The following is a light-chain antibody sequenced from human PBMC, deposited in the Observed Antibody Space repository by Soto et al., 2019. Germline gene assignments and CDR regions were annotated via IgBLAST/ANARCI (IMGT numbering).Light chain of an antibody. Sequence: DIQMTQSPSSLSASVGDRVTITCRASQSISSYLNWYQQKPGKAPKLLIYAASSLEGGVPSRFSGSGSGTDFTLTISSLQPEDFATYCCQQSDSTPYTFGQGTRLEIK. CDR1: QSISSY. CDR2: AAS. CDR3: QQSDSTPYT. V-gene: IGKV1-39*01. J-gene: IGKJ5*01.